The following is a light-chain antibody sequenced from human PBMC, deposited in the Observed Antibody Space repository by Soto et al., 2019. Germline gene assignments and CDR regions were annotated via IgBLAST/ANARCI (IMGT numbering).Light chain of an antibody. CDR3: QQYNNWPPERT. CDR1: QSVSSN. CDR2: GAS. V-gene: IGKV3-15*01. Sequence: EIVMTQSPATLSVSPGERATLSCRASQSVSSNLAWYQQKPGQAPRLLIYGASTRATGIAARFSGSGSGTEFTLTISSLQSEDFAVYYCQQYNNWPPERTFGQGTKVEIK. J-gene: IGKJ1*01.